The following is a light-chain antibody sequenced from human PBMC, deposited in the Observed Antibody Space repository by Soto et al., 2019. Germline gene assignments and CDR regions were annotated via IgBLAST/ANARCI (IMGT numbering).Light chain of an antibody. Sequence: QSVLTQPPPASWTPGQRVTISCSCSSPNVGSNAVNWYQHFPGTAPKLLIYSDNQRPSGVPDRFSDSKSGTSASLAISGLQSEDEAVYHCASWDDRLNGPVFGGGTKVTVL. CDR1: SPNVGSNA. CDR3: ASWDDRLNGPV. J-gene: IGLJ2*01. V-gene: IGLV1-44*01. CDR2: SDN.